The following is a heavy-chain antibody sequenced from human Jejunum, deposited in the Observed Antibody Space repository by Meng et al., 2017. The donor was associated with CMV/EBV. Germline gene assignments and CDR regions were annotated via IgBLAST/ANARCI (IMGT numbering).Heavy chain of an antibody. V-gene: IGHV3-7*03. J-gene: IGHJ4*02. Sequence: GFPFSNYWMAWLRQVPGRGLEWVATIKQDGSEQDYADSVRGRFTISRDNAKNSLYLQMNSLKAEDTAFYYCAKTLSPYDFWSGADYWGQGTLVTVSS. CDR1: GFPFSNYW. CDR2: IKQDGSEQ. D-gene: IGHD3-3*01. CDR3: AKTLSPYDFWSGADY.